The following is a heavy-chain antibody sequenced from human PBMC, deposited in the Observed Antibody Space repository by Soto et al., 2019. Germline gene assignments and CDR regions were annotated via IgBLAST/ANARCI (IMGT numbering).Heavy chain of an antibody. D-gene: IGHD3-3*01. CDR1: AFTFNSHA. Sequence: PGGALRISCIASAFTFNSHALDPVRQASGKGPEWVAGISGNGRKTSYADSVKGRFSISRDNPKKTVFLDVTSLRAEDTAKYYCVKDLNYDFWSGYNYYALENWGQGTTVTGSS. J-gene: IGHJ6*01. V-gene: IGHV3-23*01. CDR3: VKDLNYDFWSGYNYYALEN. CDR2: ISGNGRKT.